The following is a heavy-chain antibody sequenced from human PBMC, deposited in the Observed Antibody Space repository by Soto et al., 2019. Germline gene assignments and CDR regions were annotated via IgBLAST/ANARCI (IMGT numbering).Heavy chain of an antibody. CDR3: ARVPGRAYYDFWSGLYAPDYYGMDV. D-gene: IGHD3-3*01. V-gene: IGHV3-7*03. J-gene: IGHJ6*02. CDR2: IKQDGSEK. Sequence: GGSLRLSCAASGFTFSSYWMSWVRQAPGKGLEWVANIKQDGSEKYYVDSVKGRLTISRDNAKNSLYLQMNSLRAEDTAVYYCARVPGRAYYDFWSGLYAPDYYGMDVWGQGTTVTVSS. CDR1: GFTFSSYW.